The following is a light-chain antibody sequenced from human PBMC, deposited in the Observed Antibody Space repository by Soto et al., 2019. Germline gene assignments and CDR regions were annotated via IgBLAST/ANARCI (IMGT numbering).Light chain of an antibody. Sequence: MVMTQSPATLSVSPGERATLSCRASQSVSTKLAWYQQKPGQAPRLLIYGASTRATGIPARFSGSGSGTDLTLTISSLQSEDFALYYCQQYNNWPSTFGPGTRVDIK. CDR3: QQYNNWPST. CDR1: QSVSTK. J-gene: IGKJ3*01. CDR2: GAS. V-gene: IGKV3D-15*01.